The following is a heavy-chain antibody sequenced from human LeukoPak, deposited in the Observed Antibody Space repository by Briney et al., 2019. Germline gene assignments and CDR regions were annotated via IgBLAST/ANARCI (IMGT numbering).Heavy chain of an antibody. D-gene: IGHD2-2*01. CDR3: ARDKAKYCSSTSCPRLFDY. CDR1: GGSISSYY. Sequence: PSETLSLTCTGTGGSISSYYWSWNRQPPGKGLEWIGYIYYSGSTNYKPSLRSGVTLSLDTSKNQFSLKLSSVTAADTAVYYCARDKAKYCSSTSCPRLFDYWGQGTL. CDR2: IYYSGST. J-gene: IGHJ4*02. V-gene: IGHV4-59*12.